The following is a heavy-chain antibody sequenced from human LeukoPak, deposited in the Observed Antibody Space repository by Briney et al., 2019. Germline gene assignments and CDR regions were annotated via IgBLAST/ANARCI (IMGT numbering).Heavy chain of an antibody. CDR1: GFTFSSYG. CDR3: ARSLRFLEWLLSDSMYFDY. D-gene: IGHD3-3*01. V-gene: IGHV3-7*03. CDR2: IKNDGSEI. J-gene: IGHJ4*02. Sequence: GGSLRLSCAASGFTFSSYGMHWVRQAPGKGLEWVASIKNDGSEIYYVDSVRGRYTISRDNTKNSLYLQMNSLRAEDTAVYYCARSLRFLEWLLSDSMYFDYSGQGTLVTVSS.